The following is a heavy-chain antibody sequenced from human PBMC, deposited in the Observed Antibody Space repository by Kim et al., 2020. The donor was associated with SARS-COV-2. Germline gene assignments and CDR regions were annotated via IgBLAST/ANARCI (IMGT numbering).Heavy chain of an antibody. J-gene: IGHJ4*02. Sequence: GSSYVDSVKGRFTISRDNAKNSLYLQMNSLRAEDTAVYYCAKDWYNLFDYWGQGTLVTVSS. CDR3: AKDWYNLFDY. D-gene: IGHD1-1*01. V-gene: IGHV3-7*01. CDR2: GS.